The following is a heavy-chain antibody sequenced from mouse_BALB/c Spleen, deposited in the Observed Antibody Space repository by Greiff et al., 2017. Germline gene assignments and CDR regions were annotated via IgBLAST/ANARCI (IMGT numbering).Heavy chain of an antibody. CDR1: GYSITSDYA. J-gene: IGHJ4*01. CDR3: ARWGTLVSLYYAMDY. Sequence: EVKLLESGPGLVKPSQSLSLTCTVTGYSITSDYAWNWIRQFPGNKLEWMGYISYSGHTSYNPSLKSRISITRDTSKNQFFLQLNSVTTEDTATYYCARWGTLVSLYYAMDYWGEGTSVTGSA. CDR2: ISYSGHT. D-gene: IGHD2-10*02. V-gene: IGHV3-2*02.